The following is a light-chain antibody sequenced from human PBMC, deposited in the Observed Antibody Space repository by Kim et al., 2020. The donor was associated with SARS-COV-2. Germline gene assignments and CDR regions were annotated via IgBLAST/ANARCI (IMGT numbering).Light chain of an antibody. V-gene: IGLV2-14*03. J-gene: IGLJ3*02. Sequence: GQSITIACTGTSGDVGGYNYVSCYQNHPGKAPKLMIYDVSKRPSGVSHRFSGSKSGNTASLTISGLQAEDEADYYCSSYTSSSTWVFGGGTQLTVL. CDR2: DVS. CDR3: SSYTSSSTWV. CDR1: SGDVGGYNY.